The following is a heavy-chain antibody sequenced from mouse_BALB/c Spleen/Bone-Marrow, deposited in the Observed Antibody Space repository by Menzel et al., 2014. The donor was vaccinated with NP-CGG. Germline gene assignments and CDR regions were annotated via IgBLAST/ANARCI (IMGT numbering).Heavy chain of an antibody. V-gene: IGHV1-9*01. CDR3: ARVSDGYYSYWYFDV. CDR1: GYTFSSYW. J-gene: IGHJ1*01. D-gene: IGHD2-3*01. CDR2: ILPGSGST. Sequence: QVQLQQPGAELMKTGAEVKISSKATGYTFSSYWIEWVKQRPGHGLEWIGEILPGSGSTNYNEKFKGKATFTADTSSNTAYMQLSSLTSEDSAVYYCARVSDGYYSYWYFDVWGAGTTVTVSS.